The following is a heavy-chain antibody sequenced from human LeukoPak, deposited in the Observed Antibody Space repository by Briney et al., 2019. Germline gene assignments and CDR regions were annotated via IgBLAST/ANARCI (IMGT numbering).Heavy chain of an antibody. CDR1: GYSFSSYW. V-gene: IGHV5-51*01. J-gene: IGHJ5*02. Sequence: GESLKISCKGSGYSFSSYWIAWVRQMPGKGLEWMGIIYPGDSDSKYSRSFQGQVTTSADKSINTAYLQWSSLKASDSGMYYCARQAPYYYGSGSYQQGGSIWFDPWGQGTLVTVSS. CDR2: IYPGDSDS. CDR3: ARQAPYYYGSGSYQQGGSIWFDP. D-gene: IGHD3-10*01.